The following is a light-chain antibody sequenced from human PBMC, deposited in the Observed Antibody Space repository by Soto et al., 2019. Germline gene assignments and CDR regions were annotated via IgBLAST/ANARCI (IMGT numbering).Light chain of an antibody. CDR2: GNS. Sequence: VLTQPPSASGTPGQRVTISCSGSSSNIGRNTVNWYQQLPGTAPKLLIYGNSNRPSGVPDRFSGSKSGTSASLAITGLQAEDEADYYCQSYDSSLSGSVFGTGTKVTVL. CDR1: SSNIGRNT. V-gene: IGLV1-40*01. CDR3: QSYDSSLSGSV. J-gene: IGLJ1*01.